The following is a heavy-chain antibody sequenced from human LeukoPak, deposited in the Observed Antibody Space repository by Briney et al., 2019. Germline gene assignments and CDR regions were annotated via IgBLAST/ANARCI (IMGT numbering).Heavy chain of an antibody. CDR1: GGSISSSSYY. D-gene: IGHD5-18*01. Sequence: SETLSLTCTVSGGSISSSSYYWGWIRQPPGKGLEWIGSIYYSGSTYYNPSLKSRVTISVDTSKNQFSLKLSSVTAADTAVYYCARDGGQRGYSYGYALDFDYWGQGTLVTVSS. J-gene: IGHJ4*02. CDR2: IYYSGST. V-gene: IGHV4-39*07. CDR3: ARDGGQRGYSYGYALDFDY.